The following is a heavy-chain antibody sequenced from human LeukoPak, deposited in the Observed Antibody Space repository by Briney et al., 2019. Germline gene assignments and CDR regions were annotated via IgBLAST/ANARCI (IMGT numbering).Heavy chain of an antibody. CDR2: IYYNGHT. CDR1: AGSISSSY. CDR3: ATILPVNYYMDV. Sequence: SETLSLTCTVSAGSISSSYWSWIRQPPGKGLESIGYIYYNGHTNYNPSLKSRVTISVDTSKNQFSLKLSSVTAADTAVYYCATILPVNYYMDVWGRGTTVTVSS. J-gene: IGHJ6*03. D-gene: IGHD2-21*01. V-gene: IGHV4-59*01.